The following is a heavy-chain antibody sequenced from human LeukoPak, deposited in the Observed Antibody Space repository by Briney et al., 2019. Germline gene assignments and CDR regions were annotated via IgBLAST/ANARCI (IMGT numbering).Heavy chain of an antibody. J-gene: IGHJ4*02. CDR2: ISDSGGST. CDR1: GFTFSYYA. CDR3: AKDFWSGYRDPHFDY. V-gene: IGHV3-23*01. Sequence: GGSLRLSCAASGFTFSYYAMSWVRQAPGKGLEWVSAISDSGGSTDYADSVKGRFTISRDSSKNTLYLQMNSLRAEDTAVYYCAKDFWSGYRDPHFDYWGQGTLVTVSS. D-gene: IGHD3-3*01.